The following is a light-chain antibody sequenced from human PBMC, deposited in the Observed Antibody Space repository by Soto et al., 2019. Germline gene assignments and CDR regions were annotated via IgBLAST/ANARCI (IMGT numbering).Light chain of an antibody. J-gene: IGKJ3*01. V-gene: IGKV1-27*01. CDR3: QKYDSGLAFT. Sequence: DIQMTQSPSSLSATVGDRVTINCRASQAISNYLAWYQQKPGKVPKLLIYAASTLQSGVPSRFSGSGSGTDFTLTISSLQPEDVATYYCQKYDSGLAFTFGPGTAVDLK. CDR2: AAS. CDR1: QAISNY.